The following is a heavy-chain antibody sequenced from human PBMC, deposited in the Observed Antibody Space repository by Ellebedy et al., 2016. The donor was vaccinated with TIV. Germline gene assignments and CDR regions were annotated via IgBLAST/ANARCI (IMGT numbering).Heavy chain of an antibody. CDR2: IYHSGST. V-gene: IGHV4-4*02. J-gene: IGHJ6*02. D-gene: IGHD3-16*01. Sequence: SETLSLXCAVSGGSISSSNWWSWVRQPPGKGLEWIGEIYHSGSTNYNPSLKSRVTISVDKSKNQSSLKLSSVTAADTAVYYCARDFGGVSSSGMDVWGQGTTVTASS. CDR1: GGSISSSNW. CDR3: ARDFGGVSSSGMDV.